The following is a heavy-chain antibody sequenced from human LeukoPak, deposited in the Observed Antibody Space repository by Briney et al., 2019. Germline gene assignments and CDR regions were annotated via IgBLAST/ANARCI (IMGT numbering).Heavy chain of an antibody. Sequence: GASVKVPCKSSGYTFTSYDINWVRQATGQGLEWMGWMNPNSGNTGYAQKFQGRVTMTRNTSISTAYMELSSLRSEDTAVYYCARVLWEQNGIFDYWGQGTLVTVSS. D-gene: IGHD1-26*01. J-gene: IGHJ4*02. CDR3: ARVLWEQNGIFDY. V-gene: IGHV1-8*01. CDR1: GYTFTSYD. CDR2: MNPNSGNT.